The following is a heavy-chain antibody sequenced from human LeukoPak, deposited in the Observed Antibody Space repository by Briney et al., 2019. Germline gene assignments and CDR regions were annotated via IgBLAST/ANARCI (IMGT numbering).Heavy chain of an antibody. CDR2: ISGSGGST. J-gene: IGHJ4*02. D-gene: IGHD3-3*01. Sequence: GGSLRLSCAASGFTFSSYAMSWVRQAPGKGLEWVSAISGSGGSTYYADSVEGRFTISRDNSKNTLYLQMNSLRAEDTAVYYCAKWGPHYDFWSGYFDYWGQGTLVTVSS. CDR3: AKWGPHYDFWSGYFDY. CDR1: GFTFSSYA. V-gene: IGHV3-23*01.